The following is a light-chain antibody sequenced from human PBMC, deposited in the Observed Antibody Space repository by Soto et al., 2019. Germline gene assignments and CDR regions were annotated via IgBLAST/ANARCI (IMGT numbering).Light chain of an antibody. CDR3: SSYTSSSTRV. Sequence: QSVLTQPASVSGSPGQSITISCTGTSSDVGAYDFVSWYQQHPDKAHKLMIYEVNNRPSGVSNRFSGSKSVNTATLTFSGLQAEDEADYYCSSYTSSSTRVFGTGTKVTVL. J-gene: IGLJ1*01. CDR2: EVN. V-gene: IGLV2-14*03. CDR1: SSDVGAYDF.